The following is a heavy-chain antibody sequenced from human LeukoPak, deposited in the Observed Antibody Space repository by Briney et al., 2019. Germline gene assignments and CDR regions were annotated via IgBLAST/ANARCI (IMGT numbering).Heavy chain of an antibody. CDR2: IRYDGSNK. D-gene: IGHD4-17*01. Sequence: GGSLRLSCAASGFTFSSYGMHWVRQAPGKGLEWVAFIRYDGSNKYYADSVKGRFTISRDNSKNTLYLQMNSLRAEDTAVYYCANIDHVYGDYTPRGIDYRGQGTLVPVSS. V-gene: IGHV3-30*02. J-gene: IGHJ4*02. CDR3: ANIDHVYGDYTPRGIDY. CDR1: GFTFSSYG.